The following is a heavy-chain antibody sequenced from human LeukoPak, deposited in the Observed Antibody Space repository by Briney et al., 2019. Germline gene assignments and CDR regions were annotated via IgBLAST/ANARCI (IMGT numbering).Heavy chain of an antibody. V-gene: IGHV4-39*01. Sequence: SETLSLTCTVSGGSISSSSYYWGWIRQPPGEGLEWIGSIYYSGRTNYNLSLKSRVTISVDTSKNQFSLRLSSVTAADTAVYYCARHVDTAMVYYFDYWGQGTLVTVSS. CDR2: IYYSGRT. CDR3: ARHVDTAMVYYFDY. CDR1: GGSISSSSYY. D-gene: IGHD5-18*01. J-gene: IGHJ4*02.